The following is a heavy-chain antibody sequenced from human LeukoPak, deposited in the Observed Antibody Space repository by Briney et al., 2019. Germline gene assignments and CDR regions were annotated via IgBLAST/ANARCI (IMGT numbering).Heavy chain of an antibody. CDR1: IFPSRNSS. CDR3: PRHPNEAGLDAFDI. Sequence: TIIHSLEASIFPSRNSSMTLHPQAPSNPPNPLSTINHAASEQYYVDSVKGRFTISRDNAKNSLYLQMNTPRAADTAVYHCPRHPNEAGLDAFDIWGQGTMVTVSS. J-gene: IGHJ3*02. V-gene: IGHV3-7*03. D-gene: IGHD2-8*01. CDR2: INHAASEQ.